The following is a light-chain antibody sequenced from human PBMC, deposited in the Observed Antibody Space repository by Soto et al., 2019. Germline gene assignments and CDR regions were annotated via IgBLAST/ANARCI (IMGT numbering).Light chain of an antibody. CDR1: QDVSNY. Sequence: YALSASVGASVTTPYQASQDVSNYLNWYQQKLGKAPKLLIYDASNLETGVPSRFSGSGSGTYFSFTISSLQPEDFATYYCQQYSNLITFGQGTRLEIK. V-gene: IGKV1-33*01. CDR2: DAS. J-gene: IGKJ5*01. CDR3: QQYSNLIT.